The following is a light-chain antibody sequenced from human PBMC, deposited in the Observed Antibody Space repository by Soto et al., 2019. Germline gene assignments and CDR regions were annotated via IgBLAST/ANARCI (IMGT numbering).Light chain of an antibody. Sequence: IVLTQSPATLSLSPGERATLSCRASQSVSKFLAWYQQKPGQAPRLLIYDASNRATGIPARFSGSGSGPDFTLTISSHEPEDFAVYYYQHRSDWPPAVTFGQGTRLEIK. CDR3: QHRSDWPPAVT. CDR1: QSVSKF. V-gene: IGKV3-11*01. CDR2: DAS. J-gene: IGKJ5*01.